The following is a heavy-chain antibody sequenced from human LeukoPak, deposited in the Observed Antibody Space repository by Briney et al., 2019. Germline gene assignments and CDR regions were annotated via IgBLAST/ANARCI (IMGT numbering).Heavy chain of an antibody. J-gene: IGHJ4*02. CDR1: GYTFTSYA. D-gene: IGHD3-3*01. CDR3: ARGFGVVMTTLDY. Sequence: ASVKVSCKASGYTFTSYAMHWVRQAPGQRLEWMGWINAGNGNTKYSQKFQGRVTMTRDTSTSTVYMELSSLRSEDTAVYYCARGFGVVMTTLDYWGQGTLVTVSS. CDR2: INAGNGNT. V-gene: IGHV1-3*01.